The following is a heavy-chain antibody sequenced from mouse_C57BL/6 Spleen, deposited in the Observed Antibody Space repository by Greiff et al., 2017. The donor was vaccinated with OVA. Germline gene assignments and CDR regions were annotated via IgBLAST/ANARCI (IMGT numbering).Heavy chain of an antibody. J-gene: IGHJ1*03. V-gene: IGHV5-9-1*02. D-gene: IGHD1-1*01. Sequence: EVQGVESGEGLVKPGGSLKLSCAASGFTFSSYAMSWVRQTPEKRLEWVAYISSGGDYIYYADTVKGRFTISRDNARNTLYLQMSSLKSEDTAMYYCTREDLLLRTGYFDVWGTGTTVTVSS. CDR2: ISSGGDYI. CDR1: GFTFSSYA. CDR3: TREDLLLRTGYFDV.